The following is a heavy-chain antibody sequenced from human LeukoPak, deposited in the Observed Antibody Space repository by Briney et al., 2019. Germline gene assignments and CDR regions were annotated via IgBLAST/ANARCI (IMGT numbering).Heavy chain of an antibody. CDR1: GGSISSYY. D-gene: IGHD5-12*01. Sequence: SETLSLTCTVSGGSISSYYWSWIRQPAGKGLEWIGRIYTSGSTNYNPSLKSRVTMSVDTSRNQFSLKLSSVTAADTAVYYCARRATLVWAFDIWGQGTMVTVSS. V-gene: IGHV4-4*07. CDR2: IYTSGST. CDR3: ARRATLVWAFDI. J-gene: IGHJ3*02.